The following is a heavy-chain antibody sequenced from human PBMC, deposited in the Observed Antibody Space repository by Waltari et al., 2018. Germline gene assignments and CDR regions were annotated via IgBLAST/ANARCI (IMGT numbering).Heavy chain of an antibody. CDR3: ASVKEGLRFLVDAFDI. D-gene: IGHD3-3*01. J-gene: IGHJ3*02. CDR1: GYTFTSYE. V-gene: IGHV1-8*01. Sequence: QVQLVQSGAEVKKPGASVKVSCKASGYTFTSYEINWVRQATGQGLEWMGWMNPNSGNTGYAQKFQGRVTMTRNTSISTAYMELSSLRSEDTAVYYCASVKEGLRFLVDAFDIWGQGTMVTVSS. CDR2: MNPNSGNT.